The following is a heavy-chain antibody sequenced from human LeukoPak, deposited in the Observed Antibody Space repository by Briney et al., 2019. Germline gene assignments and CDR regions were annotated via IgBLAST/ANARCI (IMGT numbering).Heavy chain of an antibody. J-gene: IGHJ3*02. Sequence: GGSLRLSCAASGFTFSSYGMHWVRQAPGKGLEWVAVIWYDGSNKYYVDSVKGRFTISRDNSKNTLYLQINSLRAEDTAVYYCARGAYGSGTYHDFDIWGQGTVVTVSS. V-gene: IGHV3-33*01. CDR3: ARGAYGSGTYHDFDI. CDR1: GFTFSSYG. CDR2: IWYDGSNK. D-gene: IGHD3-10*01.